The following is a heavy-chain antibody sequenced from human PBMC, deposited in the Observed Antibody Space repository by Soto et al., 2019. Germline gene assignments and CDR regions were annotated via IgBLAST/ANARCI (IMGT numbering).Heavy chain of an antibody. V-gene: IGHV4-61*01. J-gene: IGHJ4*02. CDR2: IYYSGST. CDR3: ATLSGRVGSGVDY. D-gene: IGHD3-10*01. CDR1: GGSVSSGSYY. Sequence: SETLSLTCTVSGGSVSSGSYYWSWIRQPPGKGLEWIGYIYYSGSTNYNPSLKSRVTISVDTSKNQFSLKLSSVTAADTAVYYCATLSGRVGSGVDYWGQGTLVTVSS.